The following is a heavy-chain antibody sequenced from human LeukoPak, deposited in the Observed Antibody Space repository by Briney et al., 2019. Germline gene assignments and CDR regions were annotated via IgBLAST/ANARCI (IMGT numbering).Heavy chain of an antibody. Sequence: PGGSLRLSCAASGFTFSTYVMHWVRQAPGKGLEWVAGIWYDGSNQNYADSVKGRFTISRDNSKNTLYLQMNSLRAEDTAVYYCARDHGYSGYDYYFDYWGQGTLVTVSS. CDR1: GFTFSTYV. CDR3: ARDHGYSGYDYYFDY. V-gene: IGHV3-33*01. D-gene: IGHD5-12*01. J-gene: IGHJ4*02. CDR2: IWYDGSNQ.